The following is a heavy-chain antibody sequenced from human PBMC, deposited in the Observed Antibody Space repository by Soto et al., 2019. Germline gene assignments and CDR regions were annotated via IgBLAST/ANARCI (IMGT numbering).Heavy chain of an antibody. CDR3: ARDIELCGGDCYQPQVFDY. D-gene: IGHD2-21*02. CDR1: GFTFSSYA. CDR2: ISYDGSNK. Sequence: GGSLRLSCAASGFTFSSYAMHWVRQAPGKGLEWVAVISYDGSNKYYADSVKGRFTISRDNSKNTLYLQMNSLRAEDTAVYYCARDIELCGGDCYQPQVFDYWGQGTLVTAPQ. V-gene: IGHV3-30-3*01. J-gene: IGHJ4*02.